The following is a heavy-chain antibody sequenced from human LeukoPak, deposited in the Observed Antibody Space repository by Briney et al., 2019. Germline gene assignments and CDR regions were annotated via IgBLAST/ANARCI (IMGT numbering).Heavy chain of an antibody. CDR2: ISGYNGNT. CDR3: ARAPRPFRYDYCSGGSCYETEYFQH. D-gene: IGHD2-15*01. J-gene: IGHJ1*01. V-gene: IGHV1-18*01. Sequence: ASVKVSCKASGYTFTSYGISWVRQAPGQGLEWMGWISGYNGNTNYGLKFQGRVTMTIDTSTRTAYMELRSLRSDDTAVYYCARAPRPFRYDYCSGGSCYETEYFQHWGQGTLVTVSS. CDR1: GYTFTSYG.